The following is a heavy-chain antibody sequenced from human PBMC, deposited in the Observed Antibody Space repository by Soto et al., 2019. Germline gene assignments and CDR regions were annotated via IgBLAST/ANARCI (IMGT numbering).Heavy chain of an antibody. Sequence: ASVKVSCKASGYTFTSYAMHWVRQAPGQRLEWMGWINAGNGNTKYAQKFQGRVTITRDTSASTVYMELSSLRSEDTAVYYCANQYHPSILEWSPSENWFDPWGQGTLVTVSS. D-gene: IGHD3-3*01. J-gene: IGHJ5*02. CDR1: GYTFTSYA. CDR2: INAGNGNT. CDR3: ANQYHPSILEWSPSENWFDP. V-gene: IGHV1-3*01.